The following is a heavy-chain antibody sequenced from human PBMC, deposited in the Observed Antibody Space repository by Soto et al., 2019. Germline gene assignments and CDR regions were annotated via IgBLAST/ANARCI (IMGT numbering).Heavy chain of an antibody. CDR2: IYYSGST. CDR3: ARGHSSGWFPDY. Sequence: SETLSLTCTVSGVSISSGDYYWSWIRQPPGKGLEWIGYIYYSGSTYYNPSLKSRVTISVDTSKNQFSLKLSSVTAADTAVYYCARGHSSGWFPDYWGQGTLVTVSS. CDR1: GVSISSGDYY. V-gene: IGHV4-30-4*01. J-gene: IGHJ4*02. D-gene: IGHD6-19*01.